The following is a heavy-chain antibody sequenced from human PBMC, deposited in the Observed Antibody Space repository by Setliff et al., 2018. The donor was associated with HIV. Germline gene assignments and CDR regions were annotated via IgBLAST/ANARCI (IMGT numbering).Heavy chain of an antibody. V-gene: IGHV4-30-4*01. CDR2: IYHTGAT. CDR1: GGSISSDDHY. CDR3: ARMSISASVYFDY. Sequence: PSETLSLTCTVSGGSISSDDHYWSWIRQPPGKGLEWIGYIYHTGATYYKSSLESRLTISVDTPKNQFSLKLNSVTAADTAVYFCARMSISASVYFDYWGQGSQVTVSS. J-gene: IGHJ4*02. D-gene: IGHD6-25*01.